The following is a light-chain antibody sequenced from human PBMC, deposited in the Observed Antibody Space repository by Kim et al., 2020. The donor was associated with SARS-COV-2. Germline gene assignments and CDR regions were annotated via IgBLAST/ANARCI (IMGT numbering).Light chain of an antibody. J-gene: IGLJ2*01. CDR2: TNN. V-gene: IGLV1-44*01. CDR3: AAWEDSPGGYVV. Sequence: QRVSIACSGGTSNIKTNTVNLYQQLPGAAPKLLIHTNNQRPSGVPDRFSGSRFGTSASLTISGLQSEDEADYFCAAWEDSPGGYVVFGGGTQLTVL. CDR1: TSNIKTNT.